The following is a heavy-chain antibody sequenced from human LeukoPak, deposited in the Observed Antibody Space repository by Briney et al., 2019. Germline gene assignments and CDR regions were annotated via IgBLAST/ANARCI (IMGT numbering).Heavy chain of an antibody. V-gene: IGHV3-30*02. CDR3: AKDKVVPAAIRGRYFDY. D-gene: IGHD2-2*02. Sequence: GGSLRLSCAASGFTFSSYGMHWVRQAPGKGLEWVAFIRYDGSNKYYADSVKGRFTISRDNSKNTLYLQMNSLRAEDTAVYYCAKDKVVPAAIRGRYFDYWGQGTLVTVSS. CDR2: IRYDGSNK. J-gene: IGHJ4*02. CDR1: GFTFSSYG.